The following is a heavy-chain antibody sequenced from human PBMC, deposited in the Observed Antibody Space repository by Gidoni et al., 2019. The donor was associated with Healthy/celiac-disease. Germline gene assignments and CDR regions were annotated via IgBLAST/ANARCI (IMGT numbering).Heavy chain of an antibody. V-gene: IGHV3-66*01. CDR3: AREARVATPNYYYYYMDV. CDR1: SFTVSSQY. D-gene: IGHD5-12*01. Sequence: EVQLVESGGGLVQPGGSLRLSCAASSFTVSSQYMSWVRQAPGKGLEWVSVIYSGGSTYYADSVKGRFTISRDNSKNTLYLQMNSLRAEDTAVYYCAREARVATPNYYYYYMDVWGKGTTVTVSS. J-gene: IGHJ6*03. CDR2: IYSGGST.